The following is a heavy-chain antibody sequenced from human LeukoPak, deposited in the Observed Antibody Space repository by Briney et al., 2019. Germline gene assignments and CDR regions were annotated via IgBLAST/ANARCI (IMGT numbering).Heavy chain of an antibody. J-gene: IGHJ4*02. CDR1: GFTFSSYW. Sequence: PGGALRLSCAASGFTFSSYWMHWVRQAPGKGLVWVSRINSDGSSTSYADSAKGRFTISIDNAKNTLYLQINRLRAEDTAVYYGAREGGSGSYFGVDYWGQGTLVTVSS. CDR3: AREGGSGSYFGVDY. D-gene: IGHD3-10*01. V-gene: IGHV3-74*01. CDR2: INSDGSST.